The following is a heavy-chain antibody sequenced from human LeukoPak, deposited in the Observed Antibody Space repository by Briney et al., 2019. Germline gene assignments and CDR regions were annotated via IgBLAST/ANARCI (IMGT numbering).Heavy chain of an antibody. CDR1: GFTFSSHE. Sequence: GGSLRLSCAASGFTFSSHEVNWVRQAPGKGLEWVSYISRSGSTIYYADSVKGRFTISRDNAKNSVFLQMHSLRAEDTAVYYCARLEGIRAYDYWGQGTLVIVSS. CDR3: ARLEGIRAYDY. J-gene: IGHJ4*02. V-gene: IGHV3-48*03. CDR2: ISRSGSTI. D-gene: IGHD3-10*01.